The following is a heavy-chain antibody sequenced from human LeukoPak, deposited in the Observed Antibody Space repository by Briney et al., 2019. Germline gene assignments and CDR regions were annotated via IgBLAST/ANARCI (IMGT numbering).Heavy chain of an antibody. D-gene: IGHD2-21*01. V-gene: IGHV1-69*13. J-gene: IGHJ4*02. Sequence: SVKVSCKASGGTFSSYAISWVRQAPGQGLEWMGGIIPIFGTANYAQKFQGRVTITADESTSTAYMELSRLRSDDTAVYYCARDLSPFRGAFDYWGQGTLVTVSS. CDR2: IIPIFGTA. CDR3: ARDLSPFRGAFDY. CDR1: GGTFSSYA.